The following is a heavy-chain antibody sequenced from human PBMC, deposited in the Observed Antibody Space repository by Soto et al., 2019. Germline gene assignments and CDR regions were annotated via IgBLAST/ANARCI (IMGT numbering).Heavy chain of an antibody. CDR1: GGSISSYY. D-gene: IGHD3-16*02. CDR2: IYASGST. Sequence: QVQLQESGPGLVKPSETLSLTCTVSGGSISSYYWSWIRQPAGKGLEWIGRIYASGSTNYNPSLKMRVTMSAQTSKNQFSLKRSSVIAADTAVYYCARGLMITFGGVIVISGWFDPWGQGTLVTVSS. J-gene: IGHJ5*02. CDR3: ARGLMITFGGVIVISGWFDP. V-gene: IGHV4-4*07.